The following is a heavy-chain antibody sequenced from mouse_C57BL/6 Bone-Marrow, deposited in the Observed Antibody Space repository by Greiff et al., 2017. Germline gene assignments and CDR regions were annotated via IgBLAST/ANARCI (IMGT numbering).Heavy chain of an antibody. CDR2: INPGSGGT. J-gene: IGHJ2*01. D-gene: IGHD2-1*01. CDR3: TIRRGNYPNYFHY. CDR1: GYAFTNYL. V-gene: IGHV1-54*01. Sequence: QVQLQQSGAELVRPGTSVKVSCKASGYAFTNYLIEWVKQRPGQGLEWIGVINPGSGGTNYNEKFKGKATLTADKSSSTAYMQLSSLTSEDSAVYFCTIRRGNYPNYFHYSAHGTTVPAS.